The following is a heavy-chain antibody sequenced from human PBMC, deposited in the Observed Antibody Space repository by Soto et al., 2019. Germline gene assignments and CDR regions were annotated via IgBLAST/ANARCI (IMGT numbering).Heavy chain of an antibody. J-gene: IGHJ6*02. D-gene: IGHD2-15*01. CDR3: ARHPGGRGYYYGTDV. V-gene: IGHV1-3*01. CDR2: INAGNGNT. CDR1: GYTFTSYA. Sequence: ASVKVSCKASGYTFTSYAMHWVRQAPGQRLEWMGWINAGNGNTKYSQKFQGRVTITRDTSASTAYMELSSLRSEDTAVYYCARHPGGRGYYYGTDVWGQGTTVTVSS.